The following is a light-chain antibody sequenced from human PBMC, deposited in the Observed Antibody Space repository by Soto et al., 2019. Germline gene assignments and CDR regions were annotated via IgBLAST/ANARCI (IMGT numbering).Light chain of an antibody. J-gene: IGLJ3*02. CDR2: EVS. CDR1: ISDIGGYNY. Sequence: QSALTQPASVSGSPGQSITISCTGTISDIGGYNYVSWYQHHPGKAPKVMIYEVSNRPSGVSNRFSGSKSGNTASLTISGLQAEDEADYYCSSYTSRSTLEFGGGTKLTVL. V-gene: IGLV2-14*01. CDR3: SSYTSRSTLE.